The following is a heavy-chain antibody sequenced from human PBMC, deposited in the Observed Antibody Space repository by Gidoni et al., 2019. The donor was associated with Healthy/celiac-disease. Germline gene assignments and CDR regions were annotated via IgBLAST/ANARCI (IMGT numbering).Heavy chain of an antibody. V-gene: IGHV3-33*01. CDR1: GFTFSTYG. Sequence: QVQLVESGGGVVQPGRSLRLSCSASGFTFSTYGMHWVRQAPGKGLEWVAVMWFDGSNKYYAGSLKGRFTISRDNSKNTLYLQMNSLRAEDTAVYYCVRDTSGYYPYYYYYGLDVWGQGTTVTVSS. D-gene: IGHD3-22*01. CDR3: VRDTSGYYPYYYYYGLDV. J-gene: IGHJ6*02. CDR2: MWFDGSNK.